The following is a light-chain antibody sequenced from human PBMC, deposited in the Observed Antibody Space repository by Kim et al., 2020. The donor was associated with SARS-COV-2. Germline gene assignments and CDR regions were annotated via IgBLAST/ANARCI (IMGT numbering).Light chain of an antibody. J-gene: IGKJ1*01. Sequence: SPGERSPLSYRASKSVSEPYFAWYQQKPGQAPRLLIYGKFSRATGIPDRFSGSGSGTDFTLAITRLEPEDFAVYYCQQYQISPWTFGQGTKVDIK. V-gene: IGKV3-20*01. CDR3: QQYQISPWT. CDR2: GKF. CDR1: KSVSEPY.